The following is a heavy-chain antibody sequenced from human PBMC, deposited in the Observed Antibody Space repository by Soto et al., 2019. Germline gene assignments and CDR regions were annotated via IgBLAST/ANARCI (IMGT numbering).Heavy chain of an antibody. V-gene: IGHV3-30-3*01. CDR1: GFTFSSYA. CDR3: ARKAGASNVLGYYSYGMHV. J-gene: IGHJ6*02. CDR2: ISYDGSNK. D-gene: IGHD2-8*02. Sequence: GGSLRLSCAASGFTFSSYAMHWVRQAPGKGLEWVAVISYDGSNKYYADSVKGRFTISRDNSKNTLYMQMNSLRAEDTAVYYCARKAGASNVLGYYSYGMHVRGQATTVSVS.